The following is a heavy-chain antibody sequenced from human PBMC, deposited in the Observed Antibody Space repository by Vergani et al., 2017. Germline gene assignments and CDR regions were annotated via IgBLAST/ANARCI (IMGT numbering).Heavy chain of an antibody. CDR1: GFTFNSYG. CDR2: IRSDESRR. V-gene: IGHV3-30*02. Sequence: VQLVESGGGLVQPGRSLRLSCAASGFTFNSYGMHWVRQAPGKGLEWVASIRSDESRRYYGDSMEGPFTISRDNSKNTLYLQMKSLRPEDTAVYYCAKEGVGYCSGGTCYPEYWGQGTLVIVSS. CDR3: AKEGVGYCSGGTCYPEY. J-gene: IGHJ4*02. D-gene: IGHD2-15*01.